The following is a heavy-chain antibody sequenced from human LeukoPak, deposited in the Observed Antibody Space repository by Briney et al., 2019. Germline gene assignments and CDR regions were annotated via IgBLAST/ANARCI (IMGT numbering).Heavy chain of an antibody. V-gene: IGHV3-23*01. Sequence: GGSLRLSCAASGFTFSSSAMSWVRQAPGKGLEWVSTISGSDSSTYYADSVKGRFTISRDNSKNTLYLQMNSLRAEDTAVYFCARDYIGGWNDYWGQGTLVTVSS. CDR2: ISGSDSST. CDR1: GFTFSSSA. J-gene: IGHJ4*02. D-gene: IGHD3-16*01. CDR3: ARDYIGGWNDY.